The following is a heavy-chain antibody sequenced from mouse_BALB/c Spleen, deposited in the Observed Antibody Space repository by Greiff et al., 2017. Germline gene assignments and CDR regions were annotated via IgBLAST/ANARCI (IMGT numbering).Heavy chain of an antibody. CDR1: GFTFSSYG. CDR2: ISSGSSTT. J-gene: IGHJ2*01. D-gene: IGHD1-1*01. Sequence: EVKLVESGGGLVQPGGSRKFSCAASGFTFSSYGMHWVRQAPEKGLEWVAYISSGSSTTYYADTVKGRFTISRDNPKNTLFLQLTSLRSEDTAMYYCARTLHYYSGSDGFDYWGQGTTLTVSS. V-gene: IGHV5-17*02. CDR3: ARTLHYYSGSDGFDY.